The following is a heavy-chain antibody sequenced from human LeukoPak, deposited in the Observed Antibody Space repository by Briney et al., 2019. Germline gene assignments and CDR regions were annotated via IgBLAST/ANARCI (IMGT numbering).Heavy chain of an antibody. CDR2: IKQDGSKK. V-gene: IGHV3-7*04. J-gene: IGHJ4*02. CDR1: GFPFSSYW. D-gene: IGHD5-24*01. Sequence: GGSLRLSCVASGFPFSSYWMTWVSQAPGKGLERVANIKQDGSKKSYVDSVKGRFTISRDNAKNSLYLQMNSLRAEDTAIYYCTRVGYIDEGIDYWGQGTLVTVSS. CDR3: TRVGYIDEGIDY.